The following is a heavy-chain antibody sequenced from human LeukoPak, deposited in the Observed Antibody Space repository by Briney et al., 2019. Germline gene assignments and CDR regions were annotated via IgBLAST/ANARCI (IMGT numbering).Heavy chain of an antibody. CDR2: IIPIFGTA. Sequence: GASVKVSCKASGGTFSSYAISWVRQAPGQGLEWMGRIIPIFGTANYAQKFQGRVTVTADNSTSTAYMELSSLRSEDTAVYYCARDLVIAAAGRGYFDYWGQGTLVTVSS. CDR3: ARDLVIAAAGRGYFDY. D-gene: IGHD6-13*01. J-gene: IGHJ4*02. CDR1: GGTFSSYA. V-gene: IGHV1-69*06.